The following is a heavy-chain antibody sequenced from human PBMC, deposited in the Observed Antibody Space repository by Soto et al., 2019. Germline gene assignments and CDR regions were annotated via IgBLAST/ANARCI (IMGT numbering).Heavy chain of an antibody. J-gene: IGHJ5*02. V-gene: IGHV1-18*01. CDR3: ARRVLAAAGTNWFDP. CDR2: ISAYNGNT. D-gene: IGHD6-13*01. Sequence: ASVKVSRKASGYTFTSYGISWVRQAPGQGLEWMGWISAYNGNTNYAQKLQGRVTMTTDTSTSTAYMELRSLRSDDTAVYYCARRVLAAAGTNWFDPWGQGTLVTVSS. CDR1: GYTFTSYG.